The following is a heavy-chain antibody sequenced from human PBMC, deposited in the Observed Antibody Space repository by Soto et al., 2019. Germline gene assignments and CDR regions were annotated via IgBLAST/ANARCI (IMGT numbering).Heavy chain of an antibody. CDR3: ARGKSSRWFDP. CDR2: ISSSSSYI. J-gene: IGHJ5*02. CDR1: GFTFSSYS. V-gene: IGHV3-21*01. D-gene: IGHD1-26*01. Sequence: GGSLRLSCAASGFTFSSYSMNWVRQAPGKGLEWVSSISSSSSYIYYADSVKGRFTISRDNAKNSLYLQMNSLRAEDTAVYYCARGKSSRWFDPWGQGTLVTVSS.